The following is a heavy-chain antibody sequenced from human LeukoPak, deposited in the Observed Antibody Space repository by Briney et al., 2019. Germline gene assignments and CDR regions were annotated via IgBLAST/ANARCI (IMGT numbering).Heavy chain of an antibody. V-gene: IGHV4-59*08. CDR3: ARHAGYCTNGVCYTLGFDY. CDR1: GGSISSYY. J-gene: IGHJ4*02. D-gene: IGHD2-8*01. Sequence: SETLSLTCTVSGGSISSYYWSWIRQPPGKGLEWIGYIYYSGSTNYNPSLKSRGTISVDTSKNQFSLKLSSVTAAVTAVYYRARHAGYCTNGVCYTLGFDYWGQGTLVTVSS. CDR2: IYYSGST.